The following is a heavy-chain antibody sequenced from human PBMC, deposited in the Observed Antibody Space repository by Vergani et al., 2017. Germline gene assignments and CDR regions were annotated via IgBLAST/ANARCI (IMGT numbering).Heavy chain of an antibody. J-gene: IGHJ4*02. CDR1: GFTFTSYG. Sequence: EVQLLESGGRLVQPGGSLRLSCVASGFTFTSYGISWVRQAPGKGLEWVSGISASGGSTYYTDSVKGRFIISRDISKNTLYLQMSSLRADDTAVYYCAKDRPRDWETPLFLFDYWGQGTLVAVSS. CDR2: ISASGGST. V-gene: IGHV3-23*01. D-gene: IGHD1-26*01. CDR3: AKDRPRDWETPLFLFDY.